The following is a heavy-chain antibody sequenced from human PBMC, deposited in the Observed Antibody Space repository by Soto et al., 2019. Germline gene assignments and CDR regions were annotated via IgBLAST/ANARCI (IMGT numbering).Heavy chain of an antibody. J-gene: IGHJ4*02. CDR2: IYYSGST. CDR3: ARRSYYGSGSESYFDY. D-gene: IGHD3-10*01. V-gene: IGHV4-39*01. CDR1: GGSISSSSYY. Sequence: QLQLRESGPGLVKPSETLSLTCTVSGGSISSSSYYWGWIRQPPGKGLEWIGSIYYSGSTYYNPSLKSRVTISVDTSKNQFSLKLSSVTAADTAVYYCARRSYYGSGSESYFDYWGQGTLVTVSS.